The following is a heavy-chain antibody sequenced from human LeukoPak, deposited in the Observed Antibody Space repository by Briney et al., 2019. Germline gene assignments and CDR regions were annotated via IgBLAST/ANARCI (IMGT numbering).Heavy chain of an antibody. Sequence: GGSLRLSCAASGFTFSSYAMSWVRQAPGKGLEWVAVISNDGSNKYYADSVKGRFTISRDNSKSALYLQMNSLRAEDTAVYYCARSRSGGSLLGYWGQGTVVTVSS. J-gene: IGHJ4*02. CDR2: ISNDGSNK. D-gene: IGHD2-15*01. CDR3: ARSRSGGSLLGY. CDR1: GFTFSSYA. V-gene: IGHV3-30*03.